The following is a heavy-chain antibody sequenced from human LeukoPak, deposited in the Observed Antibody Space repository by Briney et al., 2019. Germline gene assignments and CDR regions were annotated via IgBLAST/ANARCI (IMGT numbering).Heavy chain of an antibody. CDR2: IRYDGSNK. CDR1: GITLSNYG. V-gene: IGHV3-30*02. D-gene: IGHD4-23*01. J-gene: IGHJ6*03. CDR3: AKDITYGGNSYYYYYMDV. Sequence: KAGGSLRLSCAASGITLSNYGMHWVRQAPGKGLEWVAFIRYDGSNKYYADSVKGRFTISRDNAKNSLYLQMNSLRAEDTALYYCAKDITYGGNSYYYYYMDVWGKGTTVTVSS.